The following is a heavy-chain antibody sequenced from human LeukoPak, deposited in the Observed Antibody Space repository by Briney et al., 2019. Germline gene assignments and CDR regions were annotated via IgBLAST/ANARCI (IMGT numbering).Heavy chain of an antibody. D-gene: IGHD2-2*01. CDR1: GGTFSSYA. J-gene: IGHJ5*02. Sequence: VASVKVSCKASGGTFSSYAISWVRQAPGQGLEWMGGIIPIFGTANYAQKFQGRVTITADESTSTAYMELSSLRSEDTAVYYCARGPYIVVVPAANSWFDPWGQGTLVTVSS. CDR3: ARGPYIVVVPAANSWFDP. CDR2: IIPIFGTA. V-gene: IGHV1-69*13.